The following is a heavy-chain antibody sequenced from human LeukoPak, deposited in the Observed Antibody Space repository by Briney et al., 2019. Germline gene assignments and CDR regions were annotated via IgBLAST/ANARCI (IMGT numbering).Heavy chain of an antibody. V-gene: IGHV3-48*01. Sequence: PGGSLRLSCAASGFTFSSYSMNWVRQAPGKGLEWVSYISSSSSTIYYADSVKGRFTISRDNAKNSLYLQMNSLRAEDTAVYYCARDSRGGVLRFLEWSYYFDYWGQGTLVTVSS. CDR3: ARDSRGGVLRFLEWSYYFDY. CDR2: ISSSSSTI. J-gene: IGHJ4*02. D-gene: IGHD3-3*01. CDR1: GFTFSSYS.